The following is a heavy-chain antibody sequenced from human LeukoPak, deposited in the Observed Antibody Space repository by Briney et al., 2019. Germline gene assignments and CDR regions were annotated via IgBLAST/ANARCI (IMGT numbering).Heavy chain of an antibody. Sequence: GSLRLSCAASGFTFSTYAMSWVRQAPGKGLEWIGEINHSGSTNYNPSLKSRVTISVDTSKNQFSLKLSSVTAADTAVYYCARGGYGGNRIRDWGQGTLVTVSS. CDR3: ARGGYGGNRIRD. CDR2: INHSGST. CDR1: GFTFSTYA. J-gene: IGHJ4*02. V-gene: IGHV4-34*01. D-gene: IGHD4-23*01.